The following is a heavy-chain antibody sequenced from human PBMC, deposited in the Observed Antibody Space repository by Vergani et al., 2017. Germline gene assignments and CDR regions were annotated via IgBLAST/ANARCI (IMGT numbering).Heavy chain of an antibody. CDR1: GFTFSSYG. V-gene: IGHV3-33*06. Sequence: QVQLVESGGGVVQPGRSLRLSCAASGFTFSSYGMHWVRQAPGKGLEWVAVIWYDGSNKYYADSVKGRFTISRDNSKNTLYLQMNSLRAEDTAAYYCAKAGGSSGWYWFDPWGQGTLVTVSS. CDR2: IWYDGSNK. CDR3: AKAGGSSGWYWFDP. D-gene: IGHD6-19*01. J-gene: IGHJ5*02.